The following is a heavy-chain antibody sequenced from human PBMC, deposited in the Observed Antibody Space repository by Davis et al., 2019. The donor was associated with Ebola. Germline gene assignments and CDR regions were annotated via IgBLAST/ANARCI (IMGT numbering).Heavy chain of an antibody. CDR2: ISSSSSYI. CDR1: GFTFDDYA. V-gene: IGHV3-21*01. CDR3: ARIGEPAVAGDNYYYYGMDV. Sequence: GGSLRLSCAASGFTFDDYAMTWVRQAPGKGLEWVSSISSSSSYIYYADSVKGRFTISRDNAKNSLYLQMNSLRAEDTAVYYCARIGEPAVAGDNYYYYGMDVWGKGTTVTVSS. D-gene: IGHD6-19*01. J-gene: IGHJ6*04.